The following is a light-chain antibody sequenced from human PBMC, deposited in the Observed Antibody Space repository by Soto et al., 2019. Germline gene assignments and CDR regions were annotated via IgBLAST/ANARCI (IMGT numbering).Light chain of an antibody. Sequence: EIVLTQAPGTLSLSPGERATLSCRASQSVSSSYLAWYQQKPGQAPRLLLYGTSSRATAIPDRFSGSGSGTNFTLTISRLEHEDFEVYYCQQYGISSWPFGHGAKVEIK. CDR1: QSVSSSY. V-gene: IGKV3-20*01. CDR3: QQYGISSWP. CDR2: GTS. J-gene: IGKJ1*01.